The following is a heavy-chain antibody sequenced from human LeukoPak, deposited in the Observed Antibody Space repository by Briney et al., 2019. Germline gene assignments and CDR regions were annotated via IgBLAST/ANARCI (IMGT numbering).Heavy chain of an antibody. J-gene: IGHJ6*03. Sequence: GGSLRLSCAASGFTFSSYGMSWVRQAPGKGLEWVSAISGSGGSTYYADSVKGRFTISRDNSKNTLYLQMNSLRAEDTAVYYCAGYGGSYPYYMDVWGKGTTVTISS. CDR1: GFTFSSYG. V-gene: IGHV3-23*01. CDR2: ISGSGGST. D-gene: IGHD1-26*01. CDR3: AGYGGSYPYYMDV.